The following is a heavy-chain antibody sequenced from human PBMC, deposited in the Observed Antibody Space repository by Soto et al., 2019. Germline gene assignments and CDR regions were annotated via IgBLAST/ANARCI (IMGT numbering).Heavy chain of an antibody. D-gene: IGHD3-22*01. J-gene: IGHJ3*02. CDR3: AKDWGITMIVVGPNAFDI. Sequence: GSLRLSCAASGFTFSSYAMSWVRQAPGKGLEWVSAISGSGGSTYYADSVKGRFTISRDNSKNTLYLQMNSLRAEDTAVYYCAKDWGITMIVVGPNAFDIWDQGTMVTVSS. CDR2: ISGSGGST. CDR1: GFTFSSYA. V-gene: IGHV3-23*01.